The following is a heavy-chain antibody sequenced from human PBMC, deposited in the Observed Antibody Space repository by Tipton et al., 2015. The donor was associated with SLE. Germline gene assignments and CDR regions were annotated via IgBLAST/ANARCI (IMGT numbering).Heavy chain of an antibody. V-gene: IGHV3-23*01. Sequence: SLRLSCAASGFTFSSYAMSWVRQAPGKGLEWVSAISGSGGSTYYADSVKGRFTISRDNPKNTLYLQMNSLRAEDTAVYYCAKDPQNAMDTAMGTFDYWGQGTLVTVSS. CDR3: AKDPQNAMDTAMGTFDY. CDR1: GFTFSSYA. CDR2: ISGSGGST. D-gene: IGHD5-18*01. J-gene: IGHJ4*02.